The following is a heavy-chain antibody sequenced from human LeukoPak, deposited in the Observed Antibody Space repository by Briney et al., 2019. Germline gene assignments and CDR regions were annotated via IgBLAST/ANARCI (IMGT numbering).Heavy chain of an antibody. CDR2: ISAYNGNT. V-gene: IGHV1-18*01. CDR1: GYTFTSYG. J-gene: IGHJ4*02. CDR3: ARARGRDGYNKYVDY. D-gene: IGHD5-24*01. Sequence: GASVKVSCKASGYTFTSYGISWVRQAPGQGLEWMGWISAYNGNTNYAQKLQGRVTMTTDTSTSTAYMELSRLRSDDTAVYYCARARGRDGYNKYVDYWGQGTLVTVSS.